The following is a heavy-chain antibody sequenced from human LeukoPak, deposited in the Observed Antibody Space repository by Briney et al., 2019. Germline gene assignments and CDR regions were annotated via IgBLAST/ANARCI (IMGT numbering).Heavy chain of an antibody. Sequence: ASVKVSCKVSGYTLTELSMHWVRQAPGKGLEWMGGFDPEDGETIYAQKFQGRVTMTEDTSTDTAYMELSSLRSEDTAVYYCATDKSVADNYYYYGMGVWGQGTTVTVSS. CDR3: ATDKSVADNYYYYGMGV. V-gene: IGHV1-24*01. J-gene: IGHJ6*02. CDR2: FDPEDGET. D-gene: IGHD6-19*01. CDR1: GYTLTELS.